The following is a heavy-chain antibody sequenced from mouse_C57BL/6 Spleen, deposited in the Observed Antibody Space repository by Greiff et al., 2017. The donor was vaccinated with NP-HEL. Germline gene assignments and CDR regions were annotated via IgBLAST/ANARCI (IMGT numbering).Heavy chain of an antibody. V-gene: IGHV3-6*01. CDR2: ISYDGSN. CDR1: GYSITSGYY. CDR3: ARGATTAMDY. J-gene: IGHJ4*01. Sequence: EVKLMESGPGLVKPSQSLSLTCSVTGYSITSGYYWNWIRQFPGNKLEWMGYISYDGSNNYNPSLKNRISITRDTSKNQFFLKLNSVTTEDTATYYCARGATTAMDYWGQGTSVTVSS. D-gene: IGHD1-1*01.